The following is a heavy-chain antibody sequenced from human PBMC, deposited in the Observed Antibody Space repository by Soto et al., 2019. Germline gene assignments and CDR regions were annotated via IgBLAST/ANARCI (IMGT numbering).Heavy chain of an antibody. J-gene: IGHJ6*02. V-gene: IGHV4-59*01. Sequence: SLTCTVSGGSISSYYWSWIRQPPGKGLEWIGYIYYSGSTNYNPSLKSRVTISVDTSKNQFSLKLSSVTAVDTAVYYCARDRQWLVQGSYYYYGMDVWGQGTTVTVSS. CDR1: GGSISSYY. D-gene: IGHD6-19*01. CDR3: ARDRQWLVQGSYYYYGMDV. CDR2: IYYSGST.